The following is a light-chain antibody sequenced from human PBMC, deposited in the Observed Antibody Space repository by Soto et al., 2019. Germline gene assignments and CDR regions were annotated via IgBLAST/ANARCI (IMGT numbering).Light chain of an antibody. V-gene: IGKV3-20*01. CDR1: QSVGSN. CDR2: GAS. J-gene: IGKJ4*01. CDR3: QQYGSSPLT. Sequence: EIALTQSPGTLSLSPGQRATVSCRASQSVGSNLAWYQQKPGQAPRLLISGASSRATGIPDRFSGSGSGTDFTLTISRLEPEDFAVYYCQQYGSSPLTFGGGTKVDI.